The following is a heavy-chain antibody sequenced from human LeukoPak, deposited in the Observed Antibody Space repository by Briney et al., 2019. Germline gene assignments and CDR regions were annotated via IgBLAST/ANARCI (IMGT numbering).Heavy chain of an antibody. Sequence: GGALRLSCADSGFTFSSYAMSWVRQAPGKGLEWVSAISGSGGSTYYADSVKGRFTISRDNSKNTLYLQMNSLRAEDTAVYYCAKDDSSSWLYYFDYWGQGTLVTVSS. V-gene: IGHV3-23*01. CDR2: ISGSGGST. J-gene: IGHJ4*02. CDR1: GFTFSSYA. D-gene: IGHD6-13*01. CDR3: AKDDSSSWLYYFDY.